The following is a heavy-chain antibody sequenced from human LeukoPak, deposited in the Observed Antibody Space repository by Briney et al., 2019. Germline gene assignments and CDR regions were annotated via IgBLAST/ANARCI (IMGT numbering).Heavy chain of an antibody. J-gene: IGHJ4*02. Sequence: SVEVSCKASGGTFSSYAISWVRQAPGQGLEWMGRIIPIFGIANYAQKFQGRVTITADKSTSTAYMELSSLRSEDTAVYYCAREVVPAAIEFGFDYWGQGTLVTVSS. CDR3: AREVVPAAIEFGFDY. CDR1: GGTFSSYA. V-gene: IGHV1-69*04. D-gene: IGHD2-2*02. CDR2: IIPIFGIA.